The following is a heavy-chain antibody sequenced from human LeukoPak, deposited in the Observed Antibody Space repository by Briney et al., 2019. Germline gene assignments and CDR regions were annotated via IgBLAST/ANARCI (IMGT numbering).Heavy chain of an antibody. CDR1: GGSISSSSYY. D-gene: IGHD2-15*01. CDR2: IYYSGST. Sequence: SETLSLTCTVSGGSISSSSYYWGWIRQPPGKGLEWIGSIYYSGSTYYNPSLKSRVTISVDTSKNQFSLKLSSVTAADTAVYYCARVLGYCSGGSCYPDAFDIWGQGTMVTVSS. CDR3: ARVLGYCSGGSCYPDAFDI. V-gene: IGHV4-39*07. J-gene: IGHJ3*02.